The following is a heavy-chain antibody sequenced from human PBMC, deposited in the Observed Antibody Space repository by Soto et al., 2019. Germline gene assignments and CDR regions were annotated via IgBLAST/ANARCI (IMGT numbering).Heavy chain of an antibody. CDR1: GDSVSSNSAA. CDR2: TYYRSKWYH. V-gene: IGHV6-1*01. D-gene: IGHD3-10*01. CDR3: AGSFSGRGGMDV. J-gene: IGHJ6*02. Sequence: SQTLSLTCAISGDSVSSNSAAWNWIRQSPSRGLEWLGRTYYRSKWYHDYAVSVKSRLTINPDTSKHQFSLQLNSVTPEDTAVYYCAGSFSGRGGMDVWGQGTSVTVSS.